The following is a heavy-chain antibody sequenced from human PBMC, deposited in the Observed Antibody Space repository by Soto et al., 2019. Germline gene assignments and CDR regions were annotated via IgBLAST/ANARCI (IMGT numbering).Heavy chain of an antibody. CDR3: ASSIAVAGNNWFDP. CDR2: IIPILGIA. CDR1: GGTFSSYT. Sequence: QVQLGQSGAEVKRPGSSVKVSCKASGGTFSSYTISWVRQAPGQGLEWMGRIIPILGIANYAQKFQGRVTITADKSTSTAYMELSSLRSEDTAVYYCASSIAVAGNNWFDPWGQGTLVTVSS. V-gene: IGHV1-69*02. J-gene: IGHJ5*02. D-gene: IGHD6-19*01.